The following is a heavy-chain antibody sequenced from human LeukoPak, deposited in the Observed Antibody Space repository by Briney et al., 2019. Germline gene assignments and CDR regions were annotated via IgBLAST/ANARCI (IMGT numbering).Heavy chain of an antibody. CDR3: ATKTRYDFWSGYYPNYFDY. Sequence: PSETLSLTCAVYGGSFSGYYWSWIRQPPGKGLEWIGEINHSGSTNYNPSLKSRVTISVDTSKNQFSLKLSSVTAADTAVYYCATKTRYDFWSGYYPNYFDYWGQGTLVTVSS. D-gene: IGHD3-3*01. V-gene: IGHV4-34*01. CDR2: INHSGST. J-gene: IGHJ4*02. CDR1: GGSFSGYY.